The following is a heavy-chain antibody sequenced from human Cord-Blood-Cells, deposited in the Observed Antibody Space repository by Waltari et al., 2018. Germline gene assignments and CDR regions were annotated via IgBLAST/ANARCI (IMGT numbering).Heavy chain of an antibody. V-gene: IGHV4-34*01. CDR3: ARGRQLGIVLPYYFDC. CDR1: GGSFSGYY. D-gene: IGHD7-27*01. J-gene: IGHJ4*02. Sequence: VQLQPWGAGLLNPSETLSLTRAVYGGSFSGYYWSWIRQPPGKGPEWIEEINRSGSTNNNPSLKSRVTISVHTAKKQFSLKLSSVTAADTTVYYCARGRQLGIVLPYYFDCWGQGTLVTVSS. CDR2: INRSGST.